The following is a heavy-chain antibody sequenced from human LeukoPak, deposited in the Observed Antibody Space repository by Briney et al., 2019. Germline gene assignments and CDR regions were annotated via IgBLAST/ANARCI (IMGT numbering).Heavy chain of an antibody. V-gene: IGHV3-23*01. CDR2: ISGSGGST. D-gene: IGHD3-22*01. J-gene: IGHJ4*02. Sequence: GGSLRLSCAASGFTFSSYAMSWGRQAPGKGLEWVSAISGSGGSTYYADSVKGRFTISRDNSKNTLYLQMNSLRAEDTAVYYCAKDHPTYYYDSSGSTSLDYWGQGTLVTVSS. CDR3: AKDHPTYYYDSSGSTSLDY. CDR1: GFTFSSYA.